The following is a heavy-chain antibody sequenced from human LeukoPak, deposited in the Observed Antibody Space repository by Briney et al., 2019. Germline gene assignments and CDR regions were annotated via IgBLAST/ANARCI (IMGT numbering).Heavy chain of an antibody. CDR3: ARIHDYGAFGI. D-gene: IGHD4-17*01. CDR1: GGSISSYY. Sequence: SETLSLTCTVSGGSISSYYWSWIRQPPGKGLEWIGYIYYSGSTNYNPSLKSRVTISVDTSKNQFSLKLSSVTAADTAVYYCARIHDYGAFGIWGQGTMVTVSS. V-gene: IGHV4-59*01. CDR2: IYYSGST. J-gene: IGHJ3*02.